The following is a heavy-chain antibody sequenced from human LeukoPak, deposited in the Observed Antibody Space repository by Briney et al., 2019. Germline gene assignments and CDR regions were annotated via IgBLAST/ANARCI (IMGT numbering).Heavy chain of an antibody. CDR3: ARSGTSRGSFDP. J-gene: IGHJ5*02. Sequence: TSETLSLTCTVSGGSISSYYWSWIRQPPGKGLEWIGYIYYSGSTNYNPSLKSRVTISVDTSKNQFSLKLSSVTAADTAVYYCARSGTSRGSFDPWGQGTLVTVSS. D-gene: IGHD2-2*01. V-gene: IGHV4-59*01. CDR2: IYYSGST. CDR1: GGSISSYY.